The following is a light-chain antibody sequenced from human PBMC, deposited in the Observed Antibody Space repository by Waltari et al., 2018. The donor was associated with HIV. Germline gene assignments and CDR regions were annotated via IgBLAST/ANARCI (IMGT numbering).Light chain of an antibody. J-gene: IGKJ2*01. V-gene: IGKV3-20*01. CDR3: QQYDSSPPAYT. Sequence: EIVLTQSPGTLSLSPGECATLSCRASQSVSISYFAWYQQKPGQAPRLLFYGASSRATGIPDRFTGSGSGTDFTLTITRLEPEDFVLYYCQQYDSSPPAYTFGQGTKLEIK. CDR2: GAS. CDR1: QSVSISY.